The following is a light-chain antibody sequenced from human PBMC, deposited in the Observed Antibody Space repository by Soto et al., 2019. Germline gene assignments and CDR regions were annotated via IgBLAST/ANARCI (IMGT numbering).Light chain of an antibody. CDR3: QQYYSTPPT. CDR1: QTVLYSSNNKKY. J-gene: IGKJ1*01. Sequence: DIVMTQSPDSLAVSLGERATINCKSSQTVLYSSNNKKYLAWYQHKPGQPPKLLIYWTSTRESGVPDRFSGSGSGTDFTLTISSLQAEDVAVYYCQQYYSTPPTFGQGTKGGNQT. V-gene: IGKV4-1*01. CDR2: WTS.